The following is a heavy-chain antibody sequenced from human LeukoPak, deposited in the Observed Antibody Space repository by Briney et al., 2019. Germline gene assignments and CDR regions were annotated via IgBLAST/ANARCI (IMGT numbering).Heavy chain of an antibody. CDR3: ARVVPYYDFWSGYYEGWFDP. CDR2: IYHSGST. V-gene: IGHV4-4*02. Sequence: SETLSLTCAVSGGSISSSNWWSWVRQPPGQGLAWIGEIYHSGSTNYNPSLKSRVTISVDKSKNQFSLKLSSVTAADTAVYYCARVVPYYDFWSGYYEGWFDPWGQGTLVTVSS. D-gene: IGHD3-3*01. CDR1: GGSISSSNW. J-gene: IGHJ5*02.